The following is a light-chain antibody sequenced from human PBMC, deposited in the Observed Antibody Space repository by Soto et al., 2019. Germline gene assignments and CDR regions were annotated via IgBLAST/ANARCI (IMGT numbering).Light chain of an antibody. CDR2: ATF. J-gene: IGKJ4*01. V-gene: IGKV3-15*01. Sequence: EIVVTQSPATLSVSPGERATLSCRASKSVGNNFAWYQQKPGQAPMLLIFATFTRATGVPARFSGSGYGTEFTLTISSRHSEDIAVYYCHQYGVWPLNFSGGAKVGIE. CDR3: HQYGVWPLN. CDR1: KSVGNN.